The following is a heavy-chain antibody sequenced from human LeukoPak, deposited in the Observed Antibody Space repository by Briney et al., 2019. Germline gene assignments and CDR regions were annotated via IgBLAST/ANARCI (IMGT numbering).Heavy chain of an antibody. D-gene: IGHD5-24*01. V-gene: IGHV1-8*01. CDR1: GYTFISSD. CDR3: VRGAVEMATT. Sequence: ASVKVSCKASGYTFISSDINWVRQATGQGLEWMGWMNPNNGDTGYAQKFQGRVTMTRETSISTAYMELSSLRDEDTAVYYCVRGAVEMATTWGQGTLVIVSS. CDR2: MNPNNGDT. J-gene: IGHJ5*02.